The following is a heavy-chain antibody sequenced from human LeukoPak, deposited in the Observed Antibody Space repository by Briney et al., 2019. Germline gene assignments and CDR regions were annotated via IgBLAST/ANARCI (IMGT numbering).Heavy chain of an antibody. V-gene: IGHV1-2*02. D-gene: IGHD2-2*02. CDR1: GYTFTGYY. J-gene: IGHJ4*02. CDR2: INPNSGGT. CDR3: ARGVAPAAILGTDY. Sequence: ASVKVSCKASGYTFTGYYMHWVRQAPGQGLEWMGWINPNSGGTNYAQKFQGRVTMTRDTSISTAYMELSRLRSDDTAVYYCARGVAPAAILGTDYWGQGTLVTVSS.